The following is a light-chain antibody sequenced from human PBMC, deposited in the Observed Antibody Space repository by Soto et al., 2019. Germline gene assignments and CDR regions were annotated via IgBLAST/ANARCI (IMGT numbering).Light chain of an antibody. V-gene: IGLV1-44*01. CDR3: AAWDDSLNGWV. J-gene: IGLJ3*02. CDR1: SSNLGSNT. CDR2: SNN. Sequence: QSVLTQPPSASGTPGQRVIISCSGSSSNLGSNTANWYQQFPGTAPKVLIYSNNQRPSRVPDRFSGSKSGTSASLAISGLQSEDEADYYCAAWDDSLNGWVFGGGTKVTVL.